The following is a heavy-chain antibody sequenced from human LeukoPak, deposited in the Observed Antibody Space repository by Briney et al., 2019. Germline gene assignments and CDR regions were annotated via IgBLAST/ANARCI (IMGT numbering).Heavy chain of an antibody. D-gene: IGHD3-10*01. J-gene: IGHJ4*02. V-gene: IGHV4-61*02. CDR3: AKSPAQPRRITVIRVFDY. CDR2: FYTSGTP. CDR1: GGSISRGSYH. Sequence: SETLSLTCTVSGGSISRGSYHWSWIRQPAGKGLEWIGRFYTSGTPNYNPSLKSRVTILVDTSRNQFSLKLNSVTAADTAVYYCAKSPAQPRRITVIRVFDYWGQGILVTVSP.